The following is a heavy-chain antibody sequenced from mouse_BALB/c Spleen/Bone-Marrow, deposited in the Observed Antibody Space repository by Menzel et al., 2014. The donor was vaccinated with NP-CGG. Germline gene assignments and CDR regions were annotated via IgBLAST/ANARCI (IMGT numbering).Heavy chain of an antibody. CDR3: AREDGNHVGFAY. CDR1: GYTFSSYW. D-gene: IGHD2-1*01. CDR2: ILPGSGST. J-gene: IGHJ3*01. V-gene: IGHV1-9*01. Sequence: VQLQQSGAELMKPGASVKISCKATGYTFSSYWIEWVKQRPGHGLEWIGEILPGSGSTNYNEKFKGKATFTADTSSNTAYMQLSSIASEDSAVYYCAREDGNHVGFAYWGQGTLVTVSA.